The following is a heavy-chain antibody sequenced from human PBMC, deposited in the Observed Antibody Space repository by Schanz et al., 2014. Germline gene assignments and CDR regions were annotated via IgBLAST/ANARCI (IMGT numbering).Heavy chain of an antibody. CDR2: MNPTTGNR. J-gene: IGHJ4*02. CDR1: GGTFSSYT. D-gene: IGHD6-13*01. Sequence: QVQLVQSGAEVMKPGPSVKVSCKASGGTFSSYTINWVRQAPGQGLEWMGWMNPTTGNRGYAQNFQGRVTMTRDTSTSTVYMELSSLRSEDTAVYYCARDGEAAAGCDYWGQGTLVTVSS. V-gene: IGHV1-8*02. CDR3: ARDGEAAAGCDY.